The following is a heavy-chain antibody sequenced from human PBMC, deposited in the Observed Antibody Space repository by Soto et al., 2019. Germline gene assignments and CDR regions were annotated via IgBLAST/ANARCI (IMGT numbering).Heavy chain of an antibody. J-gene: IGHJ4*02. D-gene: IGHD5-18*01. CDR1: GGSISSSSYY. Sequence: SETLSLTCTVSGGSISSSSYYWGWIRQPPGKGLEWIGSIYYSGITYYNPSLKSRVTISVDTSKNQFSLKLSYVTAADTAVYYCARIGGSSYGKHFDYWGQGTLVTVSS. V-gene: IGHV4-39*01. CDR3: ARIGGSSYGKHFDY. CDR2: IYYSGIT.